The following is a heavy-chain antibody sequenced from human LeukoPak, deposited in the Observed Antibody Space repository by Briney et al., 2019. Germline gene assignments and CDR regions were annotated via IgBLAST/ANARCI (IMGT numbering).Heavy chain of an antibody. CDR2: IIPIFGTA. Sequence: ASVKVSCKASGGTFSSYAISWVRQAPGQGLERMGGIIPIFGTANYAQKFQGRVTITADKSTSTAYMELSSLRSEDTAVYYCARSVTYYYDSSGYYEDAFDIWGQGTMVTVSS. J-gene: IGHJ3*02. CDR1: GGTFSSYA. CDR3: ARSVTYYYDSSGYYEDAFDI. D-gene: IGHD3-22*01. V-gene: IGHV1-69*06.